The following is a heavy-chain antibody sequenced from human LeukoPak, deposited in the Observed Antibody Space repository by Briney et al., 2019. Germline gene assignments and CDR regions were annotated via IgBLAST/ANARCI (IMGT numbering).Heavy chain of an antibody. D-gene: IGHD1-26*01. J-gene: IGHJ4*02. CDR2: ISNSGSTV. Sequence: QTGGSLRLSCAASGFTFSSYSMNWVRQAPGKGLEWVSYISNSGSTVYYADSVKGRFTISRDNAKKSLYLQMNSLRADDTAVYYCARTRSGAAGGPYWGQGTLVTVSS. CDR1: GFTFSSYS. V-gene: IGHV3-48*04. CDR3: ARTRSGAAGGPY.